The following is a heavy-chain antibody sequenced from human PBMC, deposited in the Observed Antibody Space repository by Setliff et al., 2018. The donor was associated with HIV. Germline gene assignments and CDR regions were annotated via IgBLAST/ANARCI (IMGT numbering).Heavy chain of an antibody. CDR2: IYTNGST. V-gene: IGHV4-61*02. CDR1: GGSISRGSYY. CDR3: ARGDPFTDFDS. D-gene: IGHD3-16*01. Sequence: PSETLSLTCTVSGGSISRGSYYWSWIRQPAGKGLEWIGRIYTNGSTNYNPSLKSRVTVSADTSKNQFSLKLTSVTAADTAVYYCARGDPFTDFDSWGQGTLVTVSS. J-gene: IGHJ4*02.